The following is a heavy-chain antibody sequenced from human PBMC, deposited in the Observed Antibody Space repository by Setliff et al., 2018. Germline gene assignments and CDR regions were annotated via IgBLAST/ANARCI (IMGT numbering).Heavy chain of an antibody. CDR3: AKFSSSVL. V-gene: IGHV3-23*01. J-gene: IGHJ4*02. D-gene: IGHD6-19*01. Sequence: GGSLRLSCAASGFTFSNYAMSWVRQAPGKGLEWVSAISGSGAISYADSVKGRFTVSRDNSKNTLYLQMNSLRGEDTAVYYCAKFSSSVLWGQGTLVTVSS. CDR1: GFTFSNYA. CDR2: ISGSGAI.